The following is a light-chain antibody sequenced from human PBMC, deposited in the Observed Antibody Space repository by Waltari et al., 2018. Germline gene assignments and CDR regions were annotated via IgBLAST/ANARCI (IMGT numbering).Light chain of an antibody. J-gene: IGLJ2*01. Sequence: QSSPTQPVSVSGSPGHSITISSIGIASDLGSSNSVSWYRQTPGKAPEVIIYDLSSRPPGVSSRFSGSKSGNTAALTISGLQAEDEGHYYCTSYTTTRLTFGGGTKLTV. CDR2: DLS. V-gene: IGLV2-14*01. CDR1: ASDLGSSNS. CDR3: TSYTTTRLT.